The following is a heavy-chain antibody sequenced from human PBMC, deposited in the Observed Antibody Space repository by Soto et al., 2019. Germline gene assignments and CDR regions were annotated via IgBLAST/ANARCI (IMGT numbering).Heavy chain of an antibody. V-gene: IGHV3-33*01. Sequence: QVQLVESGGGVVQPGRSLRLSCAASGFTFSSYGMHWVRQAPGKGLEWVAVIWYDGSNKYYADSVKGRFTISRDNSKNTLYLQMNSLRAEDTAVYYCARDREYSSSWGPYYCYGMDVWGQGTTVTVSS. CDR1: GFTFSSYG. J-gene: IGHJ6*02. CDR2: IWYDGSNK. D-gene: IGHD6-6*01. CDR3: ARDREYSSSWGPYYCYGMDV.